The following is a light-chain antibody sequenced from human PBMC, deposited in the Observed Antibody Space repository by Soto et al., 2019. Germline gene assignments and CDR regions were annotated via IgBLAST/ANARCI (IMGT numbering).Light chain of an antibody. CDR2: LGS. CDR3: AQALTAPPT. V-gene: IGKV2-28*01. Sequence: DIVMTQSPLSLPVTPGEPASISCMAVQSLLDSNGYNYLDWYLQKPGQSPQLLIYLGSNRASGVPDRFSGSGSGTDFTLKISRVEAEDVGVYNCAQALTAPPTFGQGTKVDIK. CDR1: QSLLDSNGYNY. J-gene: IGKJ1*01.